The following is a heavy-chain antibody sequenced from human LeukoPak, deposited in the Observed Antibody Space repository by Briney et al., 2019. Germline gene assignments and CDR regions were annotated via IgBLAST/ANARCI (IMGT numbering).Heavy chain of an antibody. J-gene: IGHJ4*02. CDR3: ARAGQQLVPGDFDY. CDR1: GGSISSYY. Sequence: NPSETLSLTCTVSGGSISSYYWSWIRQPPGKGLEWIGYIYYSGSTNYNPSLKSRVTISVDTSKNQFSLKLSSVTAADTAVYYCARAGQQLVPGDFDYWGQGTLVTVSS. D-gene: IGHD6-6*01. V-gene: IGHV4-59*08. CDR2: IYYSGST.